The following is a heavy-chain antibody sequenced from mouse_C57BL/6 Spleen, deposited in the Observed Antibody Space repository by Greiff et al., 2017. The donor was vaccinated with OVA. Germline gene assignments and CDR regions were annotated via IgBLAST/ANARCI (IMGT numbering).Heavy chain of an antibody. V-gene: IGHV5-6*01. CDR1: GFTFSSYG. D-gene: IGHD1-2*01. CDR2: ISSGGSYT. CDR3: ARPSEGITTAYFDY. Sequence: EVKLMESGGDLVKPGGSLKLSCAASGFTFSSYGMSWVRQTPDKRLEWVATISSGGSYTYYPDSVKGRFTISRDNAKNTLYLQMSSLKSEDTAMYYCARPSEGITTAYFDYWGQGTTLTVSS. J-gene: IGHJ2*01.